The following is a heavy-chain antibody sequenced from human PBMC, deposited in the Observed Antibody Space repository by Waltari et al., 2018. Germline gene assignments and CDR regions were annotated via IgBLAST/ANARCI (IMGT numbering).Heavy chain of an antibody. CDR2: IRYDGSNK. CDR3: AKVSSSGWYREYYFDY. D-gene: IGHD6-19*01. J-gene: IGHJ4*02. V-gene: IGHV3-30*02. CDR1: GFTFSSYG. Sequence: QVQLVESGGGVVQPGGSLRLSCAASGFTFSSYGMHWVGQAPGKGLEWVAFIRYDGSNKYYADSVKGRFIISRDNSKNTLYLQMNSLRAEDTAVYYCAKVSSSGWYREYYFDYWGQGTLVTVSS.